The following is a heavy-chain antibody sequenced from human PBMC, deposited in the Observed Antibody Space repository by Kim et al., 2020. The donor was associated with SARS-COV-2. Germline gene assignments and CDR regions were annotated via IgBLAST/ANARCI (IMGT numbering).Heavy chain of an antibody. D-gene: IGHD2-2*01. J-gene: IGHJ6*02. CDR1: GFTFSSYG. CDR3: ARDRGHIVVVPAAITNYYYYGMGV. CDR2: ISYDGSNK. V-gene: IGHV3-33*05. Sequence: GGSLRLSCAASGFTFSSYGMHWVRQAPGKGLEWVAVISYDGSNKYYADSVKGRFTISRDNSKNTLYLQMNSLRAEDTAVYYCARDRGHIVVVPAAITNYYYYGMGVWGQGTTVTVSS.